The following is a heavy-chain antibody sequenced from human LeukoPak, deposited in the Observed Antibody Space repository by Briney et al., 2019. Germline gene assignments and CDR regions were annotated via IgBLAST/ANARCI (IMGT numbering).Heavy chain of an antibody. Sequence: RTGGSLRLSCAASGFTFSSYWMSWVRQAPGKGLEWVANIKQDGSEKYYVDSVKGRFTISRDNSKDTVYLQMNSLRAEDTAVYYCAKGYCVNDKCSDYDYWGQGTLVTVSS. CDR3: AKGYCVNDKCSDYDY. V-gene: IGHV3-7*03. J-gene: IGHJ4*02. D-gene: IGHD2-8*01. CDR2: IKQDGSEK. CDR1: GFTFSSYW.